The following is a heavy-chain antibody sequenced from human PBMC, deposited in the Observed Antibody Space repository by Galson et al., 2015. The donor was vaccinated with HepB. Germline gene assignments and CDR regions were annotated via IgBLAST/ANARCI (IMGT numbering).Heavy chain of an antibody. CDR1: GFTFSNLA. V-gene: IGHV3-23*01. CDR3: ARGRATVRRVGLFDS. J-gene: IGHJ4*02. Sequence: SLRLSCAASGFTFSNLAMHWVRQAPGKGLEWVSSISGSGSNTYYADSVKGRFTISRDNSRNTLHLQMNSLRDEDRAIYYCARGRATVRRVGLFDSWGQGTLVTVSS. D-gene: IGHD3-10*01. CDR2: ISGSGSNT.